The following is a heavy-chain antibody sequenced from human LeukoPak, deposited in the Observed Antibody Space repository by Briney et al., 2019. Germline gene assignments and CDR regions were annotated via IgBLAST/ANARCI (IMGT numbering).Heavy chain of an antibody. V-gene: IGHV1-69*13. CDR2: IIPIFGTA. CDR3: ARDLLDHIAAAGRDVGG. D-gene: IGHD6-13*01. Sequence: SVKVSCKASGGTFSSYAISWVRQAPGQGLEWMGGIIPIFGTANYAQKFQGRVTITADESTSTAYMELSSQRSEDTAVYYCARDLLDHIAAAGRDVGGWGQGTLVTVSS. CDR1: GGTFSSYA. J-gene: IGHJ4*02.